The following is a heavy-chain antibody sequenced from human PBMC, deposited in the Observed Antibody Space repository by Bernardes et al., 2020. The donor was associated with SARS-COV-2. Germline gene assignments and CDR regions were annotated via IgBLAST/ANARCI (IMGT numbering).Heavy chain of an antibody. V-gene: IGHV4-59*08. CDR3: ARRGGLEWGLDV. CDR1: GGSIGFYF. CDR2: TSYSGST. Sequence: ETLSLTCTVSGGSIGFYFWSWIRQPPGKGLEWIGYTSYSGSTNFSPSLKSRVTISLDTSNNQFSLRLTSVTAADTAVYFCARRGGLEWGLDVWGQGTMVSVSS. D-gene: IGHD3-3*01. J-gene: IGHJ6*02.